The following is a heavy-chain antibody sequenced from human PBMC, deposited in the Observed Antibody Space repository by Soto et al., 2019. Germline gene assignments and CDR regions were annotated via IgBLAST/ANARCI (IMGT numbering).Heavy chain of an antibody. CDR1: GGTFSSYA. D-gene: IGHD3-3*01. J-gene: IGHJ6*02. Sequence: QVQLVQSGAEVKKPGSSVKVSCKASGGTFSSYAISWVRQAPGQGLEWMGVIIPIFGTANYAQKFQGRVTITADKSTSTAYMELSSLRSEDTAVYYCASPTREWLPPARDYYYGMDVWGQGTTVTDSS. V-gene: IGHV1-69*06. CDR2: IIPIFGTA. CDR3: ASPTREWLPPARDYYYGMDV.